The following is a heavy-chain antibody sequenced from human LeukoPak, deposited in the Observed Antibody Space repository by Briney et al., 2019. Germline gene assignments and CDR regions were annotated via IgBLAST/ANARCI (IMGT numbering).Heavy chain of an antibody. CDR2: ISTDDQK. CDR1: GFTVNSNY. CDR3: AREGANGASYSGAWAV. Sequence: GRSLRLSCAASGFTVNSNYMNWVRQAPGKGLEWLSVISTDDQKYYTDALKRRLIVSRYISKNTLYLQVNNVTAEDTAIYYCAREGANGASYSGAWAVWGQGTTVSVSS. V-gene: IGHV3-53*01. J-gene: IGHJ6*02. D-gene: IGHD1-26*01.